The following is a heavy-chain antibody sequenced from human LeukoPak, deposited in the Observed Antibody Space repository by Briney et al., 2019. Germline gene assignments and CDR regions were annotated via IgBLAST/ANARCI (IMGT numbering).Heavy chain of an antibody. Sequence: GASVKVSCKASGYTFTDYYIHWVRQAPGQGLEWMGWINPDSGGTKYAQKFRGRVTMTRDTSISTAYMVLSTLRSDDTAVYYCARDRLAAAGTGGWGQGTLVIVSS. CDR3: ARDRLAAAGTGG. D-gene: IGHD6-13*01. CDR1: GYTFTDYY. J-gene: IGHJ4*02. CDR2: INPDSGGT. V-gene: IGHV1-2*02.